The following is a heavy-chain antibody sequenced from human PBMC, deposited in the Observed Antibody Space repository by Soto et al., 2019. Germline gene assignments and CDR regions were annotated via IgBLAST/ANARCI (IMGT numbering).Heavy chain of an antibody. CDR2: IIPFFDTA. J-gene: IGHJ4*02. V-gene: IGHV1-69*06. CDR3: ARSTPQSGSFMQIFDY. D-gene: IGHD2-2*01. CDR1: GGTFSRNA. Sequence: QVQLVQSGAEVKKSGSSVKVSCKAAGGTFSRNAISWVLQAPGQVLEWMGGIIPFFDTANYAKKFQGRVTVSAEKATRPAYMELSSLTSEDTAVYYCARSTPQSGSFMQIFDYWGQGTLVTVSS.